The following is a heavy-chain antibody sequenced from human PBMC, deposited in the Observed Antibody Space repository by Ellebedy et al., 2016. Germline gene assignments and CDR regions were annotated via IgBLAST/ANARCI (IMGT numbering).Heavy chain of an antibody. Sequence: GSLRLSXTVSGYSISSGYYWGWIRQPPGKGLEWIGSIYHSGSTYYNPSLKSRVTISVDTSKNQFSLKLSSVTAADTAVYYCARRYSSSWYGGDWFDPWGQGTLVTVSS. V-gene: IGHV4-38-2*02. CDR1: GYSISSGYY. J-gene: IGHJ5*02. CDR3: ARRYSSSWYGGDWFDP. D-gene: IGHD6-13*01. CDR2: IYHSGST.